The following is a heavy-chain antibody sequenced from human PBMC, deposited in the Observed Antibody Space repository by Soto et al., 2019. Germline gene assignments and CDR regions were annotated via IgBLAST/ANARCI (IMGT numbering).Heavy chain of an antibody. V-gene: IGHV3-13*04. CDR1: GFTFSSYD. CDR2: IGTAGDT. D-gene: IGHD3-10*01. CDR3: ARDLGWGSGSLGYYGMAHHAFDI. J-gene: IGHJ3*02. Sequence: PGGSLRLSCAASGFTFSSYDMHWVRQATGKGLEWVSAIGTAGDTYYPGSVKGRFTISRENAKNSLYLQMNSLRAGDTAVYYCARDLGWGSGSLGYYGMAHHAFDIWGQGTMVTVSS.